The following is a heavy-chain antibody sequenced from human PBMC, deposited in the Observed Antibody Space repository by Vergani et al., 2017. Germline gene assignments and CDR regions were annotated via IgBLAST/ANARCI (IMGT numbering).Heavy chain of an antibody. Sequence: LQLQESGPGLMKPSETLSLTCTVSGGSVDNRDYYWGRIRRPPGKGLEWIGSFSKGGTTSLHPSVKSRVAISSDTAKNRFSLKLTSVSAADTAVYYCARSSCGGDCYEFDYWGQGILVTVSS. CDR1: GGSVDNRDYY. D-gene: IGHD2-21*02. J-gene: IGHJ4*02. CDR2: FSKGGTT. CDR3: ARSSCGGDCYEFDY. V-gene: IGHV4-39*01.